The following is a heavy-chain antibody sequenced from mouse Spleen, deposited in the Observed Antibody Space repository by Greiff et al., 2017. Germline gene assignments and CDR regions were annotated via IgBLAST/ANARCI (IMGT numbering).Heavy chain of an antibody. CDR3: ARDMGYDYDGAMDY. Sequence: EVQGVESGGGLVKLGGSLKLSCAASGFTFSSYAMSWVRQTPEKRLEWVATISSGGGNTYYPDSVKGRFTIARDNAKNTLYLQMSSLKSEDTAMYYCARDMGYDYDGAMDYWGQGTSVTVSS. J-gene: IGHJ4*01. D-gene: IGHD2-4*01. V-gene: IGHV5-9-3*01. CDR2: ISSGGGNT. CDR1: GFTFSSYA.